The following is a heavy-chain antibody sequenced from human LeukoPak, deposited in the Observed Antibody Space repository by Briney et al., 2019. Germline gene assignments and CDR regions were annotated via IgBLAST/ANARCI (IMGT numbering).Heavy chain of an antibody. J-gene: IGHJ4*02. CDR3: AREGKGDYYDSSGYYFL. Sequence: PGGSLRLSCAASGFTVRSNYMNWVRQAPGKGLEWVSVIYSGGSTYYADSVKGRFTISRDNSKNTLYLQMNSLRAEDMALYYCAREGKGDYYDSSGYYFLWGQGTLVTVSS. D-gene: IGHD3-22*01. CDR1: GFTVRSNY. CDR2: IYSGGST. V-gene: IGHV3-66*01.